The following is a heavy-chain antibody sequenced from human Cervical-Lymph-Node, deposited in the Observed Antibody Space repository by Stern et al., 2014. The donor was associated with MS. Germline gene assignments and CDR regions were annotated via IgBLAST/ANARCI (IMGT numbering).Heavy chain of an antibody. CDR3: ARRSDTSGYYDY. J-gene: IGHJ4*02. Sequence: QVQLQESGPGLVKPSQTLSLTCTVSGASISSGGYYWSWIRQHPGKGLEWIGYIYHSGSTSYNPSLKSRLTISVDTSKNQFSLKLSSVTAADTAVYYCARRSDTSGYYDYWGQGTLVTVSS. CDR2: IYHSGST. V-gene: IGHV4-31*03. CDR1: GASISSGGYY. D-gene: IGHD3-22*01.